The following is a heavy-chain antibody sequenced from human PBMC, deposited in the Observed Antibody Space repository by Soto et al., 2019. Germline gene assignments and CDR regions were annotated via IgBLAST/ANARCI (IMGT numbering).Heavy chain of an antibody. V-gene: IGHV1-46*01. J-gene: IGHJ4*02. Sequence: ASVKVSCKASGYILTNYYMHWVRQAPGQGLEWVGIIDPSGGSTSYAQKFQGRVTMTRDTSTSTVYMELSSLRSEDTAIYYCARTEQWLVPPFDYWGQGTLVTASS. CDR2: IDPSGGST. CDR3: ARTEQWLVPPFDY. D-gene: IGHD6-19*01. CDR1: GYILTNYY.